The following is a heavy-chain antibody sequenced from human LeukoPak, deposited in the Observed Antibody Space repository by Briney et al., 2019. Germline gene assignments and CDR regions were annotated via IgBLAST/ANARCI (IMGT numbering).Heavy chain of an antibody. Sequence: SETLSLTCAAYGGSFSGYYWSWIRQPPGKGLEWIGEINHSGSTNYNPSLKSRVTISVDTSKNQFPLKLSSVTAADTAVYYCARGGFYYDFWSGYYTSHGWFDPWGQGTLVTVSS. J-gene: IGHJ5*02. CDR3: ARGGFYYDFWSGYYTSHGWFDP. D-gene: IGHD3-3*01. V-gene: IGHV4-34*01. CDR2: INHSGST. CDR1: GGSFSGYY.